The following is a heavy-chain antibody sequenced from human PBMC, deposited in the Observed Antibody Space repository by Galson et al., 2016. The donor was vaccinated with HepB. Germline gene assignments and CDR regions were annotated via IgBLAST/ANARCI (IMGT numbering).Heavy chain of an antibody. CDR3: ATYLSRGHPYALDV. D-gene: IGHD3-16*01. V-gene: IGHV3-23*01. J-gene: IGHJ6*02. Sequence: SLRLSCAASGFTFSNYAMIWVRQAPGKGLEWVSVVSDNGDNTFYAGSVKGRFIISRDNSKKTLFLEMNSLRAEDTAVYYCATYLSRGHPYALDVWGQGASVIVSS. CDR1: GFTFSNYA. CDR2: VSDNGDNT.